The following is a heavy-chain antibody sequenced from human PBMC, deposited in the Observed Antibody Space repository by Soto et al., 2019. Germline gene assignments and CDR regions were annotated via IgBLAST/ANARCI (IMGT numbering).Heavy chain of an antibody. J-gene: IGHJ5*02. CDR2: IYHGGST. D-gene: IGHD3-22*01. CDR3: ARVGPWVPYYYDSSPYNFQNWFDP. CDR1: GYSINSGYY. V-gene: IGHV4-38-2*01. Sequence: SETLTLTCALSGYSINSGYYGGCLRQPPGKGPGRLVTIYHGGSTYYNPSLNSRVTLSIDMTNNHVSLILNSVTAADTAVYYCARVGPWVPYYYDSSPYNFQNWFDPWGQGTLVTVSS.